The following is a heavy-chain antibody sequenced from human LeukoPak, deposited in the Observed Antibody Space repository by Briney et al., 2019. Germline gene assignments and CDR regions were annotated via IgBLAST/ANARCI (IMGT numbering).Heavy chain of an antibody. J-gene: IGHJ4*02. V-gene: IGHV4-31*03. Sequence: SQTLSLTCTVSGGSISSGGYYWSWIRQHPGKGLEWIGYIYYSGSTYYNPSLKSRVTISVDTSKNQFSLKLSSVTAADTAVYYCARAGDSYTHFDYWGQGTLVTVSS. D-gene: IGHD4-17*01. CDR3: ARAGDSYTHFDY. CDR2: IYYSGST. CDR1: GGSISSGGYY.